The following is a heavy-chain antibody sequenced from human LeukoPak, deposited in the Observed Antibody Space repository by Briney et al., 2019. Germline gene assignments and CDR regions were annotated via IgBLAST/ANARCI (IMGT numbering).Heavy chain of an antibody. CDR1: GGSISSYY. J-gene: IGHJ4*02. CDR2: IYYTGAT. Sequence: PSETLSLTCTVSGGSISSYYWTWIRLPPGKGLEWIWYIYYTGATYYNPSLKSRVTTSLDTSKNQFSLKLSSVTAADAAVYYCARAGYSYNTGYYFDYWGQGALVTVSS. D-gene: IGHD5-18*01. CDR3: ARAGYSYNTGYYFDY. V-gene: IGHV4-59*01.